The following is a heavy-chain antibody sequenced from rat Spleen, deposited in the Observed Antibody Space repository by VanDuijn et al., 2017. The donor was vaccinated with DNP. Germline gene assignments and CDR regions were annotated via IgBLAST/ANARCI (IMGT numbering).Heavy chain of an antibody. CDR1: GFSLTSNG. D-gene: IGHD4-3*01. CDR2: IWAGGST. Sequence: QVQLEESGPGLMQPSETLSLTCTVSGFSLTSNGVGWVRQPLGKGLVWMGTIWAGGSTNYNSAVQSRLSISRDTSKSQVFSKMNSLQPEDTGTYYCARQLENSGHYYAMDAWGQGTSVTVSA. CDR3: ARQLENSGHYYAMDA. J-gene: IGHJ4*01. V-gene: IGHV2-72*01.